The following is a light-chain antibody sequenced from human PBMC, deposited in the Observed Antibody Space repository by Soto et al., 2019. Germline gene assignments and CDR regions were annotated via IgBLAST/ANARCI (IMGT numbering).Light chain of an antibody. CDR3: GLYAASNNSDA. Sequence: QSVLTQPPSASGSPGQSVTISCTGTRSDVGGYNYVSWYQQHPGKAPKLMIYEVSKRPSGVPDRFSGSKSGNTASLTVSGLQPEDEAVYHRGLYAASNNSDAFGAGIKVAI. J-gene: IGLJ1*01. V-gene: IGLV2-8*01. CDR2: EVS. CDR1: RSDVGGYNY.